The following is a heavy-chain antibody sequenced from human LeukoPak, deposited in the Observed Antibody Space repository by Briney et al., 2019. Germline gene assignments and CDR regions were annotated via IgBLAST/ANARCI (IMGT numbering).Heavy chain of an antibody. Sequence: SETLSLTCTVSGGSISSYYWSWIRQPPGKGLEWTGYIYYSGSTNYNPSLKSRVTISVDTSKNQFSLKLSSVTAADTAVYYCARRSTYYYDNSGYYYDYWGQGTLVTVSS. D-gene: IGHD3-22*01. V-gene: IGHV4-59*08. CDR1: GGSISSYY. CDR2: IYYSGST. CDR3: ARRSTYYYDNSGYYYDY. J-gene: IGHJ4*02.